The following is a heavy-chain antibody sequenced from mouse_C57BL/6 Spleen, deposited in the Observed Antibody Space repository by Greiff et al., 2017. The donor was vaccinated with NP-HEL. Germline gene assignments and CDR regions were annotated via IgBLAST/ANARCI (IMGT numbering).Heavy chain of an antibody. V-gene: IGHV5-12*01. CDR2: ISNGGGST. Sequence: DVQLVESGGGLVQPGGSLKLSCAASGFTFSDYYMYWVRQTPEKRLEWVAYISNGGGSTYYPDTVKGRFTISRANAKNTLYLQMSRLKSEDTAMYYCARHEDDYDVGYFDVWGTGTTVTVSS. J-gene: IGHJ1*03. CDR3: ARHEDDYDVGYFDV. CDR1: GFTFSDYY. D-gene: IGHD2-4*01.